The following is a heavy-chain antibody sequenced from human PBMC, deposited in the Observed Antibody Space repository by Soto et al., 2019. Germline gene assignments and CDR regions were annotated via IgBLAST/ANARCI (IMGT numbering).Heavy chain of an antibody. D-gene: IGHD3-16*01. CDR2: INNDGSEK. V-gene: IGHV3-7*01. CDR3: TRDLGDY. CDR1: GFTFSSTC. J-gene: IGHJ4*02. Sequence: GGSLRLSCAVSGFTFSSTCMSWVRQAPGKGLEWVANINNDGSEKYYVDSVKGRFTISRDNAKNSLSLQMNSLRVEDTALYYCTRDLGDYWGQGTLVTVSS.